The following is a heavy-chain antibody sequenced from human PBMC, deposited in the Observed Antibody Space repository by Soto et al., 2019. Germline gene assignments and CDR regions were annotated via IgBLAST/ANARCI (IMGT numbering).Heavy chain of an antibody. CDR1: GGSIRTYY. D-gene: IGHD3-10*01. J-gene: IGHJ4*02. CDR2: IFNSGST. Sequence: SETLSLTCTVSGGSIRTYYWSWIRQPPWKGLEWIGYIFNSGSTNYNPSLRSRVTISVDTSKNQFSLKLSSVTAADTAVYYCARQAYYFGSGSYHGMVDYWGQGTLVTVSS. V-gene: IGHV4-59*08. CDR3: ARQAYYFGSGSYHGMVDY.